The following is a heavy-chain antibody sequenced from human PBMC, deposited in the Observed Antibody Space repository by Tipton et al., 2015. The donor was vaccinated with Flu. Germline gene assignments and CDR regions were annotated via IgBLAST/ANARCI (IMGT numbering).Heavy chain of an antibody. J-gene: IGHJ4*02. CDR2: IKQDGSES. Sequence: SLRLSCVTSGFAFSSHWMNWVRQAPGKGLEWVANIKQDGSESYYVDSVKGRFTISRDNAKNSMYLQMNSLRVEDTAVYYCARLRDNYWGQGTLVTVSS. CDR3: ARLRDNY. D-gene: IGHD5-24*01. V-gene: IGHV3-7*01. CDR1: GFAFSSHW.